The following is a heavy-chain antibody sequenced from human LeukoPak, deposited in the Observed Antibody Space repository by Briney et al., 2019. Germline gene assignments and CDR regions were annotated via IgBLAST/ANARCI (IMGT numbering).Heavy chain of an antibody. D-gene: IGHD2-15*01. CDR3: ARQPSCSGGSCYDY. J-gene: IGHJ4*02. CDR2: IYYSGST. Sequence: SETLSLTCTVSGGSISSSSYYWGWIRQPPGKGLEWIGSIYYSGSTYYNPSLKSRVTISVDTSKNQFSLKLSSVTAADTAVYYCARQPSCSGGSCYDYWGQGTLVTVSS. CDR1: GGSISSSSYY. V-gene: IGHV4-39*01.